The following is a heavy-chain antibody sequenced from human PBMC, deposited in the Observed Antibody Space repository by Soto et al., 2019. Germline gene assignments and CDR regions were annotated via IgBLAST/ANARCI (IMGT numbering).Heavy chain of an antibody. V-gene: IGHV3-23*01. CDR2: ISVSGGST. D-gene: IGHD2-15*01. CDR1: GFTFSNFG. J-gene: IGHJ5*02. Sequence: EVQLLESGGGLVQPGGSLRLSCAASGFTFSNFGMSWVRQAPGKGLEWVSAISVSGGSTYYAQSVKGRSTISRDDSKNTLYLQMNSLRAEDRAVYYCAKPPGDLVVVVSALDRWGQGTLVTVSS. CDR3: AKPPGDLVVVVSALDR.